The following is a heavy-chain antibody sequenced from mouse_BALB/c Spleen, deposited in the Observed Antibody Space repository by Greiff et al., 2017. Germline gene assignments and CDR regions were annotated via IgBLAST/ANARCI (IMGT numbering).Heavy chain of an antibody. CDR3: ARGGITTRFWFAY. CDR1: GFSLTGYG. CDR2: IWGDGST. J-gene: IGHJ3*01. V-gene: IGHV2-6-7*01. D-gene: IGHD2-4*01. Sequence: VQRVESGPGLVAPSQSLSITCTVSGFSLTGYGVNWVRQPPGKGLEWLGMIWGDGSTDYNSALKSRLSISKDNSKSQVFLKMNSLQTDDTARYYCARGGITTRFWFAYWGQGTLVTVSA.